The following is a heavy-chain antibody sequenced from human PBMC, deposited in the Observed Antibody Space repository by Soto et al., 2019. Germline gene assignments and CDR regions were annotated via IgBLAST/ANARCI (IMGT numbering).Heavy chain of an antibody. Sequence: QVQLQESGPGLVKPSQTLSLTCTVSGGSISSGGYYWSWIRQHPGKGLEWIGYIYYSGSTYYNPSLKSRVTISVDTSKNQFSLKLSSVTAADTAVYYCAREGIAAAGTSLAPPRRCGMDVWGQGTTVTVSS. V-gene: IGHV4-31*03. CDR2: IYYSGST. CDR3: AREGIAAAGTSLAPPRRCGMDV. J-gene: IGHJ6*02. D-gene: IGHD6-13*01. CDR1: GGSISSGGYY.